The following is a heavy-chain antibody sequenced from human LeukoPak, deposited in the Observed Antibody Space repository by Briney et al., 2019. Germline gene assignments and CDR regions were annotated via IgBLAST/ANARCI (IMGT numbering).Heavy chain of an antibody. CDR1: GFKFKTYG. Sequence: PGGALRLSCAASGFKFKTYGMHWVRQAPGEGLEWVAVIYYDGNQKYYGDSVKGRFTVSRDVSENMLYLQMSSLRADDTAVYYCARGGVATASGAFDVWGQGTMVTVSS. CDR2: IYYDGNQK. D-gene: IGHD4-23*01. V-gene: IGHV3-33*01. J-gene: IGHJ3*01. CDR3: ARGGVATASGAFDV.